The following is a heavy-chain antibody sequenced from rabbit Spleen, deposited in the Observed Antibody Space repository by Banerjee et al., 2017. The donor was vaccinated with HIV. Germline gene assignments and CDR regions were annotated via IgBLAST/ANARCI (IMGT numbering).Heavy chain of an antibody. D-gene: IGHD6-1*01. V-gene: IGHV1S7*01. CDR3: ARGTYDFNGYFYAYYYGMDL. Sequence: QLVESGGGLVQPGGSLTLSCKASGFTFSTYSMTWVRQAPGKGLEWIGYIDPLFGTTYYANWVNGRFTISRHNAQNTLYLQLNSLTAADTATYFCARGTYDFNGYFYAYYYGMDLWGPGTLVTVS. CDR2: IDPLFGTT. J-gene: IGHJ6*01. CDR1: GFTFSTYS.